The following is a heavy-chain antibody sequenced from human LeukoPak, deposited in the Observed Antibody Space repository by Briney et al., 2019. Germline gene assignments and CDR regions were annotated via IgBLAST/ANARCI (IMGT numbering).Heavy chain of an antibody. CDR1: GYSISSGHY. CDR3: ARCPLTSSFYDFDH. D-gene: IGHD6-13*01. J-gene: IGHJ4*02. V-gene: IGHV4-38-2*01. Sequence: SETLSLTCAVSGYSISSGHYWGWIRQSPEKGLEWIGTIYYSGTTYYNPSLKSRVTISVDTSKNQFSLKLSSVTAADTAVYYCARCPLTSSFYDFDHWGQGTLVTVSS. CDR2: IYYSGTT.